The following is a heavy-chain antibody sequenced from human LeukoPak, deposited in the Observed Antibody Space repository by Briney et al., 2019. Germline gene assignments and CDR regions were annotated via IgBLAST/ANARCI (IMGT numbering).Heavy chain of an antibody. D-gene: IGHD1-1*01. CDR1: GGSFSGYY. J-gene: IGHJ3*02. CDR2: INHSGST. V-gene: IGHV4-34*01. CDR3: AREVPERSHDAFDI. Sequence: SETLSLTCAVYGGSFSGYYWSWIRQPPGKGLEWIGEINHSGSTNYNPSLKSRVTISVDTSKNQFSLKLSSVTAADTAVYYCAREVPERSHDAFDIWGQGTMVTVSS.